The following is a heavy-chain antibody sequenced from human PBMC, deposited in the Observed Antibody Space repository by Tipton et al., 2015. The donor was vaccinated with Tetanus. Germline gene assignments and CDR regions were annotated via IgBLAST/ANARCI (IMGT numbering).Heavy chain of an antibody. D-gene: IGHD1-26*01. J-gene: IGHJ4*02. CDR3: ARDQARGARGWNYFDY. V-gene: IGHV4-31*03. CDR2: IYYSGST. Sequence: TLSLTCTVSGGSISSGGYYWSWIRQHPGKRLECIGDIYYSGSTYYNPSLKRRVTISVDTPKNQFSLKLNSVTAADTAVYYCARDQARGARGWNYFDYWGQGTLVTVSS. CDR1: GGSISSGGYY.